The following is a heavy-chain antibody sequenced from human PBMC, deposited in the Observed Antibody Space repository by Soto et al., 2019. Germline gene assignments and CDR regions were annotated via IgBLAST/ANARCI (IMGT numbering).Heavy chain of an antibody. CDR1: DGSISSSRCY. CDR3: ARRLYYDSSGFEGGGMDV. Sequence: SETLSLTCTVSDGSISSSRCYWGWIRQPPGKGLEWIGSIYYSGSTNYNPSLKSRVTISVDTSKNHFSLKLSSVTAAGTAVYYCARRLYYDSSGFEGGGMDVWGQGTTVTVSS. CDR2: IYYSGST. V-gene: IGHV4-39*02. D-gene: IGHD3-22*01. J-gene: IGHJ6*02.